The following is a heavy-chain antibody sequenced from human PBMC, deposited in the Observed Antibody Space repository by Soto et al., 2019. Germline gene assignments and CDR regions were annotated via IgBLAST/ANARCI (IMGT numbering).Heavy chain of an antibody. CDR3: AKWGRGAVAALDY. D-gene: IGHD6-19*01. V-gene: IGHV3-30*18. J-gene: IGHJ4*02. CDR1: GFTFSNYG. Sequence: QVQLVESGGGVVQPGRSLRLSCAASGFTFSNYGMHWVRQAPCKGLEWVAVISYDGSNKYYADSVKGRFTISRDNSKNTLYLQMNSLRVEDTAVYYCAKWGRGAVAALDYWGQGTLVTVSS. CDR2: ISYDGSNK.